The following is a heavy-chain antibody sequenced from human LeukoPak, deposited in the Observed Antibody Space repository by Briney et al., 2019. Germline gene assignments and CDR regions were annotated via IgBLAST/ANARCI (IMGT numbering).Heavy chain of an antibody. V-gene: IGHV1-2*02. CDR2: INPNSGGT. CDR1: GYTFTDYY. Sequence: ASVKVSCTASGYTFTDYYMHWVRQAPGQGLEWMGWINPNSGGTNYAQKFQGRVTMTRDTSISTAYMELSRLRSDDTAVYYCARASYYYDSSGYPGYYFDYWGQGTLVTVSS. J-gene: IGHJ4*02. D-gene: IGHD3-22*01. CDR3: ARASYYYDSSGYPGYYFDY.